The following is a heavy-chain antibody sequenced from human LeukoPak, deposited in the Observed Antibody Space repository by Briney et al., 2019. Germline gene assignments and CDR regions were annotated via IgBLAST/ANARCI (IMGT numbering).Heavy chain of an antibody. Sequence: GGSLRLSCAASGFTFSSYSMNWVRQAPGKGLEWVSYISSSSGTIYYADSVKGRFTISRDNAKNSLYLQINSLRAEDTAVYYCATEMATSRSYFYYAMDVWGQGTTVTVSS. J-gene: IGHJ6*02. CDR3: ATEMATSRSYFYYAMDV. V-gene: IGHV3-48*04. CDR1: GFTFSSYS. CDR2: ISSSSGTI. D-gene: IGHD5-24*01.